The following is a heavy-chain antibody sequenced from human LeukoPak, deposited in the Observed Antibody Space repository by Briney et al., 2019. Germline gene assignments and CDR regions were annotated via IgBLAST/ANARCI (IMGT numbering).Heavy chain of an antibody. D-gene: IGHD6-19*01. Sequence: PGGSLRLSCAASGFTFDDYTMHWVRQAPGKGLEWVSLISWDGGTTYYADSVKGRFTISRDNSKNSLYLQMISLRTEDSALYYCAKGLNAYISGCPDFWGQGTLVTVSS. J-gene: IGHJ4*02. CDR3: AKGLNAYISGCPDF. V-gene: IGHV3-43*01. CDR2: ISWDGGTT. CDR1: GFTFDDYT.